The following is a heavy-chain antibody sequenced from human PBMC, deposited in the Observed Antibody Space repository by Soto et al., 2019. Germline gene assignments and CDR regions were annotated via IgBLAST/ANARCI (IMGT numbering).Heavy chain of an antibody. CDR2: INPSDGST. CDR1: GYTLTGYY. V-gene: IGHV1-46*04. CDR3: ARESSGYYWVH. D-gene: IGHD3-22*01. Sequence: QVQLVQSGAEVRKPGASVRVSCKASGYTLTGYYMHWVRQAPGHGLEWMGRINPSDGSTGYTQKLQDRLTPTRDTSTCTVYMELSSLKSEDTAVYYCARESSGYYWVHWGQGTLVTVS. J-gene: IGHJ4*02.